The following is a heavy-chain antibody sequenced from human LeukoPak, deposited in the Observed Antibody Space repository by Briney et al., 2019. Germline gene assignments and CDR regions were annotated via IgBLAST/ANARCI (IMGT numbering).Heavy chain of an antibody. J-gene: IGHJ4*02. Sequence: SETLSLTCTVSGVSMSAYQWSWVRQSPEKGREWIGCINTKGETSYNPSLKSRVTTSVDTSKSQFSLRLTSVTAADTAVYYCATSNDANIAPFDHWGQGAPVTVSS. CDR3: ATSNDANIAPFDH. CDR2: INTKGET. V-gene: IGHV4-4*09. CDR1: GVSMSAYQ. D-gene: IGHD4/OR15-4a*01.